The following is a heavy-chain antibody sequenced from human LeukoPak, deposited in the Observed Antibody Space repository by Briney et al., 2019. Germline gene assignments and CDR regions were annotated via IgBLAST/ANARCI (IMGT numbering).Heavy chain of an antibody. Sequence: SETLSLTCAVYGGSFSGYYWSWIRQPPGKGLEWIGEINHSGSTNYNPSLKSRVTMSVDTSKNQFSLKLSSVTAVDTAVYYCAREIAAAGTWPWGQGTLVTVSS. D-gene: IGHD6-13*01. V-gene: IGHV4-34*01. CDR3: AREIAAAGTWP. CDR1: GGSFSGYY. J-gene: IGHJ5*02. CDR2: INHSGST.